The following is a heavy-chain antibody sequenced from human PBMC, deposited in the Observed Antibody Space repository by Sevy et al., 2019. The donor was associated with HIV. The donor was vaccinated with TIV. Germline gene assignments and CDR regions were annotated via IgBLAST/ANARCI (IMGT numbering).Heavy chain of an antibody. Sequence: GGSLRLSCAASGFSFRSYGMYWFRQAPGEGLEWVASISYDGGDKQNRQSVKGRFTISRDNSNNILYLEMNSLGLEHTAVYFCAVPIAALGASGFDLWGQGILVIVSS. J-gene: IGHJ4*01. V-gene: IGHV3-30*03. D-gene: IGHD6-13*01. CDR1: GFSFRSYG. CDR2: ISYDGGDK. CDR3: AVPIAALGASGFDL.